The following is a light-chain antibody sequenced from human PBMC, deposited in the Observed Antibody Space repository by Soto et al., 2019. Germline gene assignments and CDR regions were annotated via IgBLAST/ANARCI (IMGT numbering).Light chain of an antibody. V-gene: IGKV3-11*01. CDR1: QSISVY. J-gene: IGKJ4*01. CDR3: QQRRYWPLT. CDR2: DTS. Sequence: ETVLAQSPATLSLSPGERATLSCRASQSISVYLAWYQHKPGQAPRLLIYDTSKRAAGIPARFSGSGSGTDFTLTISSLEPEDFAVYYCQQRRYWPLTFGGGTKVDI.